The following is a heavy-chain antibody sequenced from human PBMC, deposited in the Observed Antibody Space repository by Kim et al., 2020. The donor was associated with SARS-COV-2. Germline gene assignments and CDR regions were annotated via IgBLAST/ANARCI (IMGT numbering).Heavy chain of an antibody. CDR1: GFTVSSNY. CDR2: IYSSGST. V-gene: IGHV3-53*01. J-gene: IGHJ6*02. Sequence: GGSLRLSCAASGFTVSSNYMSWVRQAPGKGLEWVSVIYSSGSTYYADSVKGRFTISRDNSKNTVYLQMNSLRAEDTAVYYCARVPDHYYYAMDVWGQGT. CDR3: ARVPDHYYYAMDV.